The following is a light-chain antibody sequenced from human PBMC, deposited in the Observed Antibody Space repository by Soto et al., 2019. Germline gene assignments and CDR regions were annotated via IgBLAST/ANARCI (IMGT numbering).Light chain of an antibody. CDR1: QSISSY. CDR2: AAS. Sequence: DLQMTQSPSSLSASVGDRVTITCRASQSISSYLNWYQQKPGKAPKLLIYAASSLQSGVPSRFSGSGSGTDFTLSICSLQPEDFATYYCQRSYSSPYTFGQVTKLEIK. J-gene: IGKJ2*01. V-gene: IGKV1-39*01. CDR3: QRSYSSPYT.